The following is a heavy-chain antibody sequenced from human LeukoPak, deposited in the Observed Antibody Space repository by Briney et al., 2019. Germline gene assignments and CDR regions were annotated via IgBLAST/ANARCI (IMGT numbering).Heavy chain of an antibody. CDR3: ARHPTAQVSYGFDP. J-gene: IGHJ5*02. V-gene: IGHV4-59*08. CDR1: GGSFSNYY. Sequence: SETLSLTCTVSGGSFSNYYWSWIRQPPGKGLEWIGYIYYSGSTNYNPSLKSRVTISVDTSKNQFSRNLSSVTATDTAVYYCARHPTAQVSYGFDPWGQGTLVTVSS. CDR2: IYYSGST. D-gene: IGHD5-18*01.